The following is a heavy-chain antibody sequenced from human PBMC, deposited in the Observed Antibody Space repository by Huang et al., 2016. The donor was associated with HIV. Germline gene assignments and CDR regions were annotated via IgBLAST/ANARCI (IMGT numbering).Heavy chain of an antibody. D-gene: IGHD3-22*01. Sequence: QIQLMQSGPELKQPGASVKVSCKASGYTFTSYGITWVRQDPGQGPEWMGWISAANGDTEYAQKFQGRVTLTTDTSTNIAYMELRSLRSDDTAKYYCARDPKYHRIGYYRQRRGIDIWGQGTMVIVSS. J-gene: IGHJ3*02. CDR1: GYTFTSYG. V-gene: IGHV1-18*01. CDR2: ISAANGDT. CDR3: ARDPKYHRIGYYRQRRGIDI.